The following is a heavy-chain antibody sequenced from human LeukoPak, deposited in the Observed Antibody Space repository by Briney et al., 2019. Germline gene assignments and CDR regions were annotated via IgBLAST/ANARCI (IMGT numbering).Heavy chain of an antibody. D-gene: IGHD3-10*01. CDR2: ISWDGGST. CDR3: AKDQTPYYYGSGSYIFDY. Sequence: PGGSLRLSCAASGFTFDDYAMHWVRQAPGKGLEWVSLISWDGGSTYYADSVKGRFTISRDNSKNSLYLQMNSLRAEDTALYYCAKDQTPYYYGSGSYIFDYWGQGTLVTVSS. J-gene: IGHJ4*02. V-gene: IGHV3-43D*03. CDR1: GFTFDDYA.